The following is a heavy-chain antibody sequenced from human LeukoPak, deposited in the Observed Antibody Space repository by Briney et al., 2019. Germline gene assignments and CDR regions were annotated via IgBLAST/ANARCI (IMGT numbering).Heavy chain of an antibody. D-gene: IGHD3-10*01. CDR3: ARDVPFGESCDY. V-gene: IGHV3-7*04. CDR2: IKQDESEK. Sequence: GGSLRLSCAASGFTFSSYWMSWVRQAPGKALEWVANIKQDESEKYYVHSVEGRFTISRDNAKHSLYLQMNSLRAEDTGVYYCARDVPFGESCDYWGQGTLVSVSS. CDR1: GFTFSSYW. J-gene: IGHJ4*02.